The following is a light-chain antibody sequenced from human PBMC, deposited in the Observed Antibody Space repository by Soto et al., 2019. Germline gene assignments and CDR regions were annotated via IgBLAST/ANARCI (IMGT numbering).Light chain of an antibody. V-gene: IGKV1-8*01. CDR2: AAS. J-gene: IGKJ4*02. Sequence: AIRMTQSPSSFSASTGDRVTITCRASQGISSYLAWYQQKPGKAPKLLIYAASTLQSGVPSRFSGSGSGTDFTLTISCLQSEDFATYYGQQYYSYPHTF. CDR3: QQYYSYPHT. CDR1: QGISSY.